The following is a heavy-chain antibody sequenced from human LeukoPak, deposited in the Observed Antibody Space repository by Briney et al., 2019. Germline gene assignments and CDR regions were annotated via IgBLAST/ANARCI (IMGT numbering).Heavy chain of an antibody. CDR1: GGSISSYY. Sequence: SETLSHTCTVSGGSISSYYWSWIRQPPGKGLEWIGYIYYSGSTNYNPSLKSRVTISVDTSKNQFSLKLSSVTAADTAVYYCARVRHSGYDLWGQGTLVTVSS. CDR3: ARVRHSGYDL. D-gene: IGHD5-12*01. V-gene: IGHV4-59*01. J-gene: IGHJ4*02. CDR2: IYYSGST.